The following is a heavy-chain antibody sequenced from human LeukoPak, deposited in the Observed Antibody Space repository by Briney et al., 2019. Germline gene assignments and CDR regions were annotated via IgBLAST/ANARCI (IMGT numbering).Heavy chain of an antibody. J-gene: IGHJ4*02. D-gene: IGHD1-26*01. CDR1: GYSISSGYY. CDR3: ARAIEVGAMTPFDY. Sequence: PSETLSLTCTVSGYSISSGYYWGWIRQPPGKGREWIGSIYHSGSTYYNPSLKSRVTISVDTSKNQFSLKLSSVTAADTAVYYCARAIEVGAMTPFDYWGQGTLVTVSS. V-gene: IGHV4-38-2*02. CDR2: IYHSGST.